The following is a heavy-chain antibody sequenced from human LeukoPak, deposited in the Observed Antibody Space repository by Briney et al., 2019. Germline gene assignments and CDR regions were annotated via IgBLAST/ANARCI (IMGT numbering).Heavy chain of an antibody. J-gene: IGHJ5*02. V-gene: IGHV4-34*01. D-gene: IGHD2-2*01. CDR1: GGSLSGYF. Sequence: PSETLSLTCAVYGGSLSGYFWSWIRQPPGKGLEWIAEINHSGNTNYNPSLKSRVTISVDTSKNQFSLKLNSVTAADTAVYYCAREVDAAAAYNWFDPWGQGTLVTVSS. CDR3: AREVDAAAAYNWFDP. CDR2: INHSGNT.